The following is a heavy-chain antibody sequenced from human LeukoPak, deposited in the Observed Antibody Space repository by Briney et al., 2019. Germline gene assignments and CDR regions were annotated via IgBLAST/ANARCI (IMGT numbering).Heavy chain of an antibody. CDR3: ARGPAEQGTYYFDF. CDR2: IYYSGST. J-gene: IGHJ4*02. Sequence: PSQTLSLTCTVSGGSISSGSYYWGWIRQPPGKGLEWIGNIYYSGSTYYTPSLKSRVTISVDTSKNQYSLKLSSVTAADTAVYYCARGPAEQGTYYFDFWGPGTLVTVSP. V-gene: IGHV4-39*07. CDR1: GGSISSGSYY. D-gene: IGHD3-10*01.